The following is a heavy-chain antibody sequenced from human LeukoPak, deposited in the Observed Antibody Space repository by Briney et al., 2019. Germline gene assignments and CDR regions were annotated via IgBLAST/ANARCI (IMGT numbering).Heavy chain of an antibody. CDR3: ARTSVVHYGMDV. V-gene: IGHV1-2*06. CDR2: INPNSGGT. CDR1: GYTFTGYY. D-gene: IGHD4-23*01. J-gene: IGHJ6*02. Sequence: ASVKVSCKASGYTFTGYYMHWVRQAPGQGLEWMGRINPNSGGTNYAQKFQGRVTMTRDTSIGTAYMELSRLRSDDTAVYYCARTSVVHYGMDVWGQGTTVTVSS.